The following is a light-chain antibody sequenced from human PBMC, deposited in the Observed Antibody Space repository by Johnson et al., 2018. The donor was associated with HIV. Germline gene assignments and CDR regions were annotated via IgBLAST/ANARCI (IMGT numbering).Light chain of an antibody. CDR1: SSNIGNNY. CDR3: GTWDTSLSVYV. CDR2: DNH. J-gene: IGLJ1*01. V-gene: IGLV1-51*01. Sequence: QLVLTQPPSVSAAPGQKVTISCSGSSSNIGNNYVSWYQQLPGTAPKLLIYDNHKRPSGIPDRFYGSKSGTSVTLAITGLQTGDEADYYCGTWDTSLSVYVFGTGTKVTVL.